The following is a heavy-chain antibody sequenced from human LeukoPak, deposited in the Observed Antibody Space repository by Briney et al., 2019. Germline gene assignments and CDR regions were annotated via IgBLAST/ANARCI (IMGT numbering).Heavy chain of an antibody. D-gene: IGHD2-15*01. Sequence: PGESLTLSCAASGVTFSNYCMSWVRQPPRKGLEWVGNINQGGTDASYVDSVKGRFTISRDNAKTPLYLEMNRLRIEATAMYYCARTSRGRSTDDWGQGTLVTVSS. J-gene: IGHJ4*01. CDR2: INQGGTDA. V-gene: IGHV3-7*01. CDR3: ARTSRGRSTDD. CDR1: GVTFSNYC.